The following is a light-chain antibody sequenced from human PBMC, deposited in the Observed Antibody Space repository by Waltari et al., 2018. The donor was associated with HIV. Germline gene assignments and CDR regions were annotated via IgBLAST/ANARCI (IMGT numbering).Light chain of an antibody. Sequence: SFELTQPPSVSVSPGQTARITCSGDALTRQYTYWYQQKPGQAPVVVIYKDTERPSGIPERFSGSSSGTTVTLTISGVQAEDEADYYCQSADTRGTRVFASGTKVTVL. CDR2: KDT. CDR3: QSADTRGTRV. CDR1: ALTRQY. J-gene: IGLJ1*01. V-gene: IGLV3-25*03.